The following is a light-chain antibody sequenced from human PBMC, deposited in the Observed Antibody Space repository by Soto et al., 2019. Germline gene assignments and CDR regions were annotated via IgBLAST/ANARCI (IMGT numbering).Light chain of an antibody. Sequence: DIQMTQSPSTLSASVGDRVTITCRASQIISNWLAWYQQKPGKAPKLLIYDASSLEGGVPSRFSGSASATEFTLSISSLQPDDFATYYCQQYKSYWTFGQGSKVAI. CDR3: QQYKSYWT. V-gene: IGKV1-5*01. CDR1: QIISNW. J-gene: IGKJ1*01. CDR2: DAS.